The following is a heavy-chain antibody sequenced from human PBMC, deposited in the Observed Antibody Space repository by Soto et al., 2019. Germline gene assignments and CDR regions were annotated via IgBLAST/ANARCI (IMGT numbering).Heavy chain of an antibody. J-gene: IGHJ6*02. V-gene: IGHV4-39*01. CDR3: ARLDAQYYDFWSGYRNYYGMDV. D-gene: IGHD3-3*01. CDR2: IYYSGST. CDR1: GGSISSSSYY. Sequence: PSETLSLTCTVSGGSISSSSYYWGWIRQPPGKGLEWIGSIYYSGSTYYNPSLKSRVTISVDTSKNQLSLKLSSVTAADTAVYYCARLDAQYYDFWSGYRNYYGMDVWGQGTTVTVSS.